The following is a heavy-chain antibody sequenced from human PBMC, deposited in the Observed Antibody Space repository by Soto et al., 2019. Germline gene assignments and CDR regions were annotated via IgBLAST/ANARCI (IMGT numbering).Heavy chain of an antibody. Sequence: ASVKVSCNASGYTFISYHTHWVRQAPGQGLEWMGLIDPSGGSTTYAQNFQDRVTMTRDTSTSIVYMELSSLRSEDTAVYHCARGIYYGTDAWGQGTTVTVSS. CDR1: GYTFISYH. CDR2: IDPSGGST. CDR3: ARGIYYGTDA. J-gene: IGHJ6*02. V-gene: IGHV1-46*01.